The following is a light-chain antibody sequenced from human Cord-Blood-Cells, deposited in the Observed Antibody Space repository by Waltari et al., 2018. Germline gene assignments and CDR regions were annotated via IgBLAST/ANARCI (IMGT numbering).Light chain of an antibody. Sequence: QSALTQPASVSRSPGQSITISCTGTSSDVGSYNLVSWYQQHPGKAPKLMIYEGSKRPSGVSNRFSGSKSGNTASLTISGLQAEDEADYYCCSYAGSSTFLFGGGTKLTVL. CDR2: EGS. J-gene: IGLJ2*01. CDR3: CSYAGSSTFL. CDR1: SSDVGSYNL. V-gene: IGLV2-23*03.